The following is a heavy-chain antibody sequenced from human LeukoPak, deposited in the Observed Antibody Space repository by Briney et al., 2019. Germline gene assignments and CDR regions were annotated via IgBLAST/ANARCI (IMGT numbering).Heavy chain of an antibody. J-gene: IGHJ5*02. V-gene: IGHV4-59*01. D-gene: IGHD3-3*01. CDR3: ANFGNWFDP. CDR2: IYYSGST. CDR1: GGSLSSYY. Sequence: SETLSLTCTVSGGSLSSYYWSWIRQPPGKGLEWIGYIYYSGSTNYNPSLKSRVTISVATSKNQFSLKLSSVTAADTAVYYCANFGNWFDPWGQGALVTVSS.